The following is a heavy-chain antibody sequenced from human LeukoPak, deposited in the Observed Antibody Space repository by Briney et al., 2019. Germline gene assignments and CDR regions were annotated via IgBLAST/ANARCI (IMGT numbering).Heavy chain of an antibody. Sequence: ASVKVSCKASVCTFSSYAISWVRQAPGQGLEWMGWISAYSGNTNYAQKLQGRVTMTTDTSTSTAYMELRSLRSDDTAVYYCARNVGSGSYYTSYYFDYWGQGTLVTVS. CDR1: VCTFSSYA. J-gene: IGHJ4*02. V-gene: IGHV1-18*01. CDR3: ARNVGSGSYYTSYYFDY. D-gene: IGHD3-10*01. CDR2: ISAYSGNT.